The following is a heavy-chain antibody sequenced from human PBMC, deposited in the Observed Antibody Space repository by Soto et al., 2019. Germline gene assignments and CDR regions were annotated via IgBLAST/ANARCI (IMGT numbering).Heavy chain of an antibody. V-gene: IGHV1-3*01. CDR3: ARSRAVAGFDY. J-gene: IGHJ4*02. Sequence: ASVKVSCKASGYTFTSYAMHWVRQAPGQRLEWMGWINAGNGNTKYSRKFQGRVTITRDTSASTAYMELSSLRSEDAAVYYCARSRAVAGFDYWGQGTLVTVSS. CDR2: INAGNGNT. D-gene: IGHD6-19*01. CDR1: GYTFTSYA.